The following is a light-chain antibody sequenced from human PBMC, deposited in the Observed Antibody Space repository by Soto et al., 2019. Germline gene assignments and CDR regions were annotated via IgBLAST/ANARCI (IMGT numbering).Light chain of an antibody. CDR1: QSVLYSSNNKNY. J-gene: IGKJ4*01. CDR2: WAS. Sequence: DIVMTQSADSLAVSLGERATINCKSSQSVLYSSNNKNYLAWYQQKPGQPPKLLIYWASTRESGVPDRFSGSGSGTDFTLTISSLEAEDVAVYYCQQYYSTPHTSGGGTKVDIK. CDR3: QQYYSTPHT. V-gene: IGKV4-1*01.